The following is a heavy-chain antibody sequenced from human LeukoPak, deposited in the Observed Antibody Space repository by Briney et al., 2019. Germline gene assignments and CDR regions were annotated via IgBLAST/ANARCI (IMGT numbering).Heavy chain of an antibody. CDR2: IIPKNGDT. D-gene: IGHD2-8*01. V-gene: IGHV1-2*02. CDR3: ASYCTNGVCCSPGYYYYMDV. CDR1: GYTFSVYY. J-gene: IGHJ6*03. Sequence: ASVKVSCKASGYTFSVYYIHWLRQAPGQGLEWMGWIIPKNGDTNYAQKFRDRVTMTRDTSISTAYMELSRLRSDDTAVYYCASYCTNGVCCSPGYYYYMDVWGKGTTVTVSS.